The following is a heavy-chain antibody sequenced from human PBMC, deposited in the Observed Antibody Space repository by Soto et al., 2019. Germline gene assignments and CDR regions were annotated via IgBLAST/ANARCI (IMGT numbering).Heavy chain of an antibody. V-gene: IGHV3-30*18. J-gene: IGHJ6*02. CDR2: IADDGSYK. CDR3: SKDRGQVRLYFGDVTDV. CDR1: GIAFSNYG. Sequence: QVQLVESGGGVVQPGRSLRLSCAASGIAFSNYGMHWVRQAPGRGLEWVAVIADDGSYKNTADSVKGRFTISRDNSKNTLYLQMNSLRAEDTGVYYGSKDRGQVRLYFGDVTDVWGQGTTVTVSS. D-gene: IGHD3-3*01.